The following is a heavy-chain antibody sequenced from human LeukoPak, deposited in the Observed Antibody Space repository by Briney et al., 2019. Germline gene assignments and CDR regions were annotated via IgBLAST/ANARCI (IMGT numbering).Heavy chain of an antibody. CDR2: ISGSSSYM. Sequence: GGSLRLSCAASGFAFSDYSMNWVRQAPGKGLEWVSSISGSSSYMYYADSVKGRFTISRDNAKNSLYLQMNSLRADDTAVYYCARDFDDSQGVWGHGTTVTVSS. V-gene: IGHV3-21*01. CDR1: GFAFSDYS. J-gene: IGHJ6*02. CDR3: ARDFDDSQGV. D-gene: IGHD2-15*01.